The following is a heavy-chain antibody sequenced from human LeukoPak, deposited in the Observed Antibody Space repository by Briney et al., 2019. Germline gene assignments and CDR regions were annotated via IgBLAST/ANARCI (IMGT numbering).Heavy chain of an antibody. CDR2: ISYDGSNK. Sequence: GGSLRLSCAVSGFTFSSYGMHWVRQAPGKGLEWVAGISYDGSNKYCADSVKGRFTISRDKSKNTLYLQMNSLRVEDTAVYYCAKHLLGGDSGSYYEVGELGMDVWGQGTTVTVSS. J-gene: IGHJ6*02. D-gene: IGHD1-26*01. CDR1: GFTFSSYG. V-gene: IGHV3-30*18. CDR3: AKHLLGGDSGSYYEVGELGMDV.